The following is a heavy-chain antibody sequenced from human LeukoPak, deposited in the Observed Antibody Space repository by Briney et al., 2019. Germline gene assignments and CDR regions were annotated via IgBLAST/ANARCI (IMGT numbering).Heavy chain of an antibody. Sequence: GGSLSLSCAASGFTFSTFAMSWVRQAPGKGLEWVSSISRGGDTTYYADSVGGRFTISRDNSKNTLSLQMNSLRAEDTAVYYCAKQYIVTTWYWFDSWGQETLVTVSS. J-gene: IGHJ5*01. CDR1: GFTFSTFA. V-gene: IGHV3-23*01. CDR3: AKQYIVTTWYWFDS. D-gene: IGHD4-17*01. CDR2: ISRGGDTT.